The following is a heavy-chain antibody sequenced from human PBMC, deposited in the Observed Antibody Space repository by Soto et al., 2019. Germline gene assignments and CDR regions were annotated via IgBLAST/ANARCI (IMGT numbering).Heavy chain of an antibody. CDR1: GGSISSGGYY. CDR3: ARALYCSSTSCYASFDY. CDR2: IYYSGST. J-gene: IGHJ4*02. Sequence: SETLSLTCTVSGGSISSGGYYWSWIRQHSGKGLEWIGYIYYSGSTYYNPSLKSRVTISVDTSKNQFSLKLSSVTAADTAVYYCARALYCSSTSCYASFDYWGQGTLVTVSS. D-gene: IGHD2-2*01. V-gene: IGHV4-31*03.